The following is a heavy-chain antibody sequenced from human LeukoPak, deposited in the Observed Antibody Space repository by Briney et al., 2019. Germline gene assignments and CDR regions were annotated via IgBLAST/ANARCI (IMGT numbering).Heavy chain of an antibody. Sequence: GGSLRLSCAASGFTFSSSWMHWVRQGPGRGLVWVARMNADGRTINYADSVKGRFTISRDNAKNTLYLQMNSLRTEDAAVYYCARAGNYYFDLWGRGTQVTVSS. CDR3: ARAGNYYFDL. CDR2: MNADGRTI. D-gene: IGHD1-7*01. V-gene: IGHV3-74*01. J-gene: IGHJ2*01. CDR1: GFTFSSSW.